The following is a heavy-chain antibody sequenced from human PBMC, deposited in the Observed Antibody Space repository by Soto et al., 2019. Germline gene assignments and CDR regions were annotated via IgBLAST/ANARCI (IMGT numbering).Heavy chain of an antibody. V-gene: IGHV4-39*01. CDR2: IYYSGST. D-gene: IGHD6-13*01. CDR3: GGSVRIAAAGTMGIDY. Sequence: SETLSLTCTVSGGSISSSSYYWGWIRQPPGKGLEWIGSIYYSGSTYYNPSLKSRVTISVDTSKNQFSLKLSSVTAADTAVYYCGGSVRIAAAGTMGIDYSGQRTLVTVSS. J-gene: IGHJ4*02. CDR1: GGSISSSSYY.